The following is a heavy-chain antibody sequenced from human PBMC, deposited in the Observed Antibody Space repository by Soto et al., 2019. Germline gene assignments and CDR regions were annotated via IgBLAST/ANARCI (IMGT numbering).Heavy chain of an antibody. J-gene: IGHJ5*02. V-gene: IGHV3-23*01. D-gene: IGHD2-15*01. Sequence: VQLLESGGGLVQPGGSLEPSVAASGFPFSSRALGWVPQAPGKGLEWVSAISGSGTITYYADSVKGRFTISRDTSKNTLYLQMNSLRADDTAVYYCAEWARYCSGADCRAWGQGTLVTVSS. CDR2: ISGSGTIT. CDR3: AEWARYCSGADCRA. CDR1: GFPFSSRA.